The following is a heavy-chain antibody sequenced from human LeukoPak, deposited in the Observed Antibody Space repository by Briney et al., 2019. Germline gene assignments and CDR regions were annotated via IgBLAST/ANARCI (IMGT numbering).Heavy chain of an antibody. CDR1: GITLSNYG. J-gene: IGHJ4*02. CDR3: AKRGVVIRVILVGFHKQAYYFDS. V-gene: IGHV3-23*01. D-gene: IGHD3-10*01. Sequence: GGSLRLSCAISGITLSNYGMSWVRQAPGKGLEWVAGISDSGGSTNYADSVKGRFTISRDNAKNTLYLQMNSLRAEDTAVYFCAKRGVVIRVILVGFHKQAYYFDSWGQGALVTVSS. CDR2: ISDSGGST.